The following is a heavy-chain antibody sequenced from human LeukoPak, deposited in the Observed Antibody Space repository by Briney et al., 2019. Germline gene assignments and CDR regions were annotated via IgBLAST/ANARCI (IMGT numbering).Heavy chain of an antibody. V-gene: IGHV4-39*01. CDR1: GGSISSRNYY. CDR2: IYSSGST. D-gene: IGHD3-10*01. Sequence: PSETLSLTCTVSGGSISSRNYYWGWIRQPPGEGLEWIGCIYSSGSTYYNPSLMSRVTISVDTSKSQFSLKLSSVTAADTAVYYCARLGGSGDTFDIWGQGTMVTVSS. CDR3: ARLGGSGDTFDI. J-gene: IGHJ3*02.